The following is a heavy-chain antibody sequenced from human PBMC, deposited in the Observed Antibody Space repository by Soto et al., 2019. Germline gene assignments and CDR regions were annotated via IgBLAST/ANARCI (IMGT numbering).Heavy chain of an antibody. Sequence: EVQLLESGGGLVQPGGSLRLSCAASGFTFSSYAMSWVRQAPGKGLEWVSAISGGGGSTYYADSVKGRFTISRDNSKNTLYLQMNSPRAVDAAVYYCAKDGRRRDLPADYWGQGALVTVSS. J-gene: IGHJ4*02. CDR2: ISGGGGST. CDR3: AKDGRRRDLPADY. CDR1: GFTFSSYA. V-gene: IGHV3-23*01. D-gene: IGHD2-15*01.